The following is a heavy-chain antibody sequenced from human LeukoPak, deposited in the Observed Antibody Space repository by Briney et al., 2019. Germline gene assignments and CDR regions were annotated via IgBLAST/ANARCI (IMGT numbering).Heavy chain of an antibody. Sequence: GGSLRLSCAAPGFTFSSYAMHWVRQAPGKGLEWVAVISYDGSNKYYADSVKGRFTISRDNSKNTLYLQMNSLRAEDTAVYYCARTRPPGIAVAGTDYYYGMDVWGQGTTVTVSS. CDR1: GFTFSSYA. CDR2: ISYDGSNK. V-gene: IGHV3-30*04. J-gene: IGHJ6*02. D-gene: IGHD6-19*01. CDR3: ARTRPPGIAVAGTDYYYGMDV.